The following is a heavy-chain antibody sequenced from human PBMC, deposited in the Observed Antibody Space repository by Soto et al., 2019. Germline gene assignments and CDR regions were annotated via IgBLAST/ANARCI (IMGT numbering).Heavy chain of an antibody. J-gene: IGHJ4*02. CDR3: ARHPGGTPLYSGYDYYFDY. Sequence: SVKAACKAPVYTLISYGMSLVRQAPGQGLEWMGWISAHSGNTKYVEKFKDRVTMTIDTSTSTAYMELRRLRSEDTAIYYCARHPGGTPLYSGYDYYFDYWGLGTLVTVSS. CDR1: VYTLISYG. D-gene: IGHD5-12*01. V-gene: IGHV1-18*01. CDR2: ISAHSGNT.